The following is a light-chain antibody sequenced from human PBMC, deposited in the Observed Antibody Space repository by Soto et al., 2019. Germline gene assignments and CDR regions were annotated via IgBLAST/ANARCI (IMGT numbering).Light chain of an antibody. CDR2: DAS. V-gene: IGKV3-15*01. J-gene: IGKJ5*01. Sequence: EIVMTQSPATLSVSPGERATLSCRASQSVSINLAWYQQKPGQAPRLLIYDASSRATGIPARFSGSGSGTDFTLTISSLQSEDFALYYCQQYGGSPITFGQGTRLEI. CDR1: QSVSIN. CDR3: QQYGGSPIT.